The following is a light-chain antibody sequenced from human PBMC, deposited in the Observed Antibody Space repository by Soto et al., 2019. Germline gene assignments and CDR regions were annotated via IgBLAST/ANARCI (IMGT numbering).Light chain of an antibody. CDR1: QSINIW. CDR2: QAS. Sequence: IQVTQSPSSLSASVGDRLTITCRASQSINIWLAWYQQRPGKAPKLLIYQASSLHSGVPSRFSGSGSGTEFTLTISNLQPDDSATYYCQQYGDFYRTFGQGTKVEIQ. CDR3: QQYGDFYRT. J-gene: IGKJ1*01. V-gene: IGKV1-5*03.